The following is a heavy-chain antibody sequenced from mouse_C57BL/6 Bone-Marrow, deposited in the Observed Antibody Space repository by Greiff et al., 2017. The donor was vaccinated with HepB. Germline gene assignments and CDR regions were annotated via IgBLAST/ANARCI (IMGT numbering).Heavy chain of an antibody. CDR3: ARSFYGNFAWFAY. CDR1: GFTFTDYY. J-gene: IGHJ3*01. CDR2: IRNKANGYTT. D-gene: IGHD2-10*01. V-gene: IGHV7-3*01. Sequence: EVKVEESGGGLVQPGGSLSLSCAASGFTFTDYYMSWVRQPPGKALEWLGFIRNKANGYTTEYSASVKGRFTISRDNSQSILYLQMNALRAEDSATYYCARSFYGNFAWFAYWGQGTLVTVSA.